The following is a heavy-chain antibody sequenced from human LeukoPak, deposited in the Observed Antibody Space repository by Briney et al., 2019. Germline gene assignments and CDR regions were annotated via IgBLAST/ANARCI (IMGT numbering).Heavy chain of an antibody. D-gene: IGHD1-26*01. V-gene: IGHV1-69*13. CDR1: GGTFSSYA. J-gene: IGHJ3*02. CDR2: IIPIFGTA. CDR3: ARGDGSYDAFDI. Sequence: ASVKVSCKASGGTFSSYAISWVRQAPGQGLEWMGGIIPIFGTANYAQKFQGRVTITADESTSTAYMELSSLRSEDTAVYYCARGDGSYDAFDIWGQGTMVTVSS.